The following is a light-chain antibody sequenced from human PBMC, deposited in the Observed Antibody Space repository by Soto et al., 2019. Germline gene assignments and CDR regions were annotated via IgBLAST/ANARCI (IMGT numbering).Light chain of an antibody. J-gene: IGLJ2*01. CDR2: EAS. V-gene: IGLV2-23*01. CDR3: CSYAGTGADVV. Sequence: QSALTQPASVSGSPGQSITISCTATSSDVGNYNFVAWYQQHPAKAPKLIIFEASKRPSGVSDRFSGSKSGNTASLTISGLQAEDEADYYCCSYAGTGADVVFGGGTKVTVL. CDR1: SSDVGNYNF.